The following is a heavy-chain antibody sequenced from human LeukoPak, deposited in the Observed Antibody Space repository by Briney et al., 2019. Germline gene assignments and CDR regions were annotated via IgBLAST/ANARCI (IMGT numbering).Heavy chain of an antibody. CDR2: IYYRGDT. D-gene: IGHD3-9*01. V-gene: IGHV4-39*01. CDR3: ARRLTGTVDY. CDR1: GGSISSSLYY. J-gene: IGHJ4*02. Sequence: SETLSLTCAVSGGSISSSLYYWAWIRQPPGQGLEWIGSIYYRGDTYYNPSFTSRVTISVDTCKNQFSLKLRSMTAADTAVYYCARRLTGTVDYWGQGTLVTVSS.